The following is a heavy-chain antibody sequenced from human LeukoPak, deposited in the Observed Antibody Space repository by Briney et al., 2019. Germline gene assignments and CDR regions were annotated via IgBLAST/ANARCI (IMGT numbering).Heavy chain of an antibody. D-gene: IGHD3-22*01. CDR3: ARDRPFPYYYDSSGYYSPAPYYYYYMDV. J-gene: IGHJ6*03. CDR2: IIPIFGTA. Sequence: ASVKVSCKASGGTFSSYAISWVRQAPEQGLEWMGRIIPIFGTANYAQKFQGRVTITTDESTSTAYMELSSLRSEDTAVYYCARDRPFPYYYDSSGYYSPAPYYYYYMDVWGKGTTVTVSS. V-gene: IGHV1-69*05. CDR1: GGTFSSYA.